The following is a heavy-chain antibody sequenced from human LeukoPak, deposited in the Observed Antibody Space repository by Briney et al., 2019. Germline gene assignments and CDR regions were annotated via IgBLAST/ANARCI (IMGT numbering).Heavy chain of an antibody. D-gene: IGHD3-3*01. CDR1: GGSISSDY. CDR2: IYYRGST. CDR3: AGGSYDFWSGQTSPEFDY. J-gene: IGHJ4*02. V-gene: IGHV4-59*01. Sequence: ASETLSLTCTVSGGSISSDYWSWIRQPPGKGLEWIGYIYYRGSTNYNPSLKSRVTISVDTSKNQFSLKLSSVTAADTAVYYCAGGSYDFWSGQTSPEFDYWGQGTLVTVSS.